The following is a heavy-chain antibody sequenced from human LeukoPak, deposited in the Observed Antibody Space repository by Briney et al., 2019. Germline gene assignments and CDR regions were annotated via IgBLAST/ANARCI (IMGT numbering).Heavy chain of an antibody. CDR2: TYYRSKWYN. Sequence: SQTLSLTCAISGDSVSSNSAAWNWIRQSPSRGLEWLGRTYYRSKWYNDYAVSVKSRITINPDTSKNQFSLQLNSVTPEDTAVYYCARSAFWGVYYYYYYMDVWGQGTSVTVSS. CDR3: ARSAFWGVYYYYYYMDV. CDR1: GDSVSSNSAA. D-gene: IGHD3-16*01. V-gene: IGHV6-1*01. J-gene: IGHJ6*03.